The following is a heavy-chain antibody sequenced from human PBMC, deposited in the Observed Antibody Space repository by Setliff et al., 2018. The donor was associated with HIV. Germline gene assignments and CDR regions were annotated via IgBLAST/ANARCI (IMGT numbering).Heavy chain of an antibody. V-gene: IGHV5-51*01. Sequence: PGESLKISCTGSGFNFNTDWIVWVRQIPGKGLEWMGSIFPGDSDTRYSPSFQDQVTISVDKSISTAYLQWRSLKASDTAFYYCASLRGDYVGQYYYYMDIWGKGTTVT. D-gene: IGHD4-17*01. J-gene: IGHJ6*03. CDR1: GFNFNTDW. CDR2: IFPGDSDT. CDR3: ASLRGDYVGQYYYYMDI.